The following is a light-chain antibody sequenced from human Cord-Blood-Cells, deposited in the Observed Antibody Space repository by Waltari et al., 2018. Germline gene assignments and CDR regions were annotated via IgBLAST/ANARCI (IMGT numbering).Light chain of an antibody. CDR2: SNH. CDR1: SSNIGSNT. Sequence: QSVLTQPPSASGTPGQRVTISCSGSSSNIGSNTVNWYQQRPGTAPKLLIYSNHQRPSGVPDRCSGSKSGTSASLAISGLQSEDEADYYCAAWDDSLNGYVFGTGTKVTVL. CDR3: AAWDDSLNGYV. J-gene: IGLJ1*01. V-gene: IGLV1-44*01.